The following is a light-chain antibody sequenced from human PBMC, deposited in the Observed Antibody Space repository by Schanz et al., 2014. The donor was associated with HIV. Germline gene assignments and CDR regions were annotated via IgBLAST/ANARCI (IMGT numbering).Light chain of an antibody. CDR3: CSYAGSYTLKV. CDR2: EVS. Sequence: QSALTQPASVSGSPGQSITISCTGANSDVGSYNLLPWYQQHPGKAPKLMLFEVSKRPSGISDRFSGSKSGNTASLTISGLQAEDEADYYCCSYAGSYTLKVFGGGTKLTVL. V-gene: IGLV2-23*02. J-gene: IGLJ3*02. CDR1: NSDVGSYNL.